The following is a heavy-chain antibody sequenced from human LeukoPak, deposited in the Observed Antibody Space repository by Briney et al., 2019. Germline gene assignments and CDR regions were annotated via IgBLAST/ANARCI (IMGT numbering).Heavy chain of an antibody. CDR3: ARAFRGIFGVFEAFDI. V-gene: IGHV4-38-2*02. Sequence: SETLSLTCTVSGYSISSGYYWGWIRPPPGKGLEWIGSIYHSGSTYYNPSLKSRVTISEDTSKNQFSLKLSSVTAADTAVYYCARAFRGIFGVFEAFDIWGQGTMVTVSS. J-gene: IGHJ3*02. D-gene: IGHD3-3*01. CDR2: IYHSGST. CDR1: GYSISSGYY.